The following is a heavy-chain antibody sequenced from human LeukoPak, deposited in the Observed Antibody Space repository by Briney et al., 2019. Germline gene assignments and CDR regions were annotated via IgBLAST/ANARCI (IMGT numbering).Heavy chain of an antibody. CDR1: GLIFSSNS. Sequence: GGSLRLSCTASGLIFSSNSMTCLREATGKGLEWVSYIETGSAPIYYADSVKGRFNASRENAKNSLYLQMNSLRAEDTAVYYCARGGSGWFYYWGQGTLVTVSS. D-gene: IGHD6-25*01. CDR2: IETGSAPI. V-gene: IGHV3-48*01. J-gene: IGHJ4*02. CDR3: ARGGSGWFYY.